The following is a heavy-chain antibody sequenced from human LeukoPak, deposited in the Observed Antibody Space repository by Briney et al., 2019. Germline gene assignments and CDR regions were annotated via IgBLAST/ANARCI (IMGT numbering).Heavy chain of an antibody. Sequence: GASVKVSCKASGYTFTGYYMHWVRQAPGQGLEWMGWINPNSGGTNYAQKFQGRVTMTRDTSISTAYMELSRLRSDDTAVYYCARVLTMVRGGPGYWGQGTLVTVSS. CDR2: INPNSGGT. V-gene: IGHV1-2*02. CDR3: ARVLTMVRGGPGY. D-gene: IGHD3-10*01. J-gene: IGHJ4*02. CDR1: GYTFTGYY.